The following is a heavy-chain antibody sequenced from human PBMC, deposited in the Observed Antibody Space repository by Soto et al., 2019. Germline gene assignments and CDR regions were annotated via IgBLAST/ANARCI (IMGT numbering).Heavy chain of an antibody. Sequence: QVQLQESGPGLVKPSETLSLTCTVSGAPISSYYWSWLRQPAGKGLEWVGRIHYTGSATYNPSLKSRITMSVDTSKNQFSLRLSSVTAADTAVYYCATLDYPDYWGQGTLVTVSS. CDR3: ATLDYPDY. CDR2: IHYTGSA. V-gene: IGHV4-4*07. J-gene: IGHJ4*02. CDR1: GAPISSYY.